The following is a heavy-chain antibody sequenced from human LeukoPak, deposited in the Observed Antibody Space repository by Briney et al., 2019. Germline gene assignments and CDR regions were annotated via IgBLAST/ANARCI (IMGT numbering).Heavy chain of an antibody. Sequence: GGSLRLSCSASGFTFSSYTMHWVRQAPGKGLEYVSAIGSNGGSTYYADSVKGRFSISRDNSKSTLFLQMNSLRAEDTAVYYCVKDRSVTVAGMGRYWGQGTLVTVSS. J-gene: IGHJ4*02. V-gene: IGHV3-64D*06. D-gene: IGHD6-19*01. CDR3: VKDRSVTVAGMGRY. CDR1: GFTFSSYT. CDR2: IGSNGGST.